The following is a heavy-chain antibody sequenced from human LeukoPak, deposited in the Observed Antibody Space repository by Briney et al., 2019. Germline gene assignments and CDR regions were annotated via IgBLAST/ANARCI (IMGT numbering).Heavy chain of an antibody. J-gene: IGHJ4*02. D-gene: IGHD3-22*01. V-gene: IGHV1-2*06. CDR3: ARMGYDSSGYYYGE. CDR2: INPNSGGT. Sequence: GASVNVSCKASGYTFTGYYMHWVRQAPGQGLEWMGRINPNSGGTNYAQKFQGRVTMTRDTSISTAYMELSRLRSDDTAVYYRARMGYDSSGYYYGEWGQGTLVTVSS. CDR1: GYTFTGYY.